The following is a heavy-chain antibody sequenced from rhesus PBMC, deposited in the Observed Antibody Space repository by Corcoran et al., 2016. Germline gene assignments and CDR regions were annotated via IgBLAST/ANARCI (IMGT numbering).Heavy chain of an antibody. V-gene: IGHV4-147*01. CDR1: GVSIPTNY. Sequence: QVQLQESGPGLVQPSETLSLPCAVSGVSIPTNYWTWLRQAPGKGLEWIGYISGTSGSTSYNPSLQNRVTISKDTSENQFSLRLNFATAADTAVYYCSRDAISLDVWGRGLLVTVSS. J-gene: IGHJ5-2*02. CDR2: ISGTSGST. CDR3: SRDAISLDV. D-gene: IGHD3-3*01.